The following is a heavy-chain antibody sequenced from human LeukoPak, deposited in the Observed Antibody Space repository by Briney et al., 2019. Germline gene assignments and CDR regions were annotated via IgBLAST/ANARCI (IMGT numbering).Heavy chain of an antibody. CDR3: ASNFRGDYHY. V-gene: IGHV3-74*01. CDR2: INSGSSTT. Sequence: GGCLRLSCAASGFTFSSYWMHWVRQAPGKGLVWVSRINSGSSTTSYADSVKGRFTISRDNAKNTLYLQMNSLRAEDTAVYYCASNFRGDYHYWGQGTLVTVSA. J-gene: IGHJ4*02. D-gene: IGHD4-17*01. CDR1: GFTFSSYW.